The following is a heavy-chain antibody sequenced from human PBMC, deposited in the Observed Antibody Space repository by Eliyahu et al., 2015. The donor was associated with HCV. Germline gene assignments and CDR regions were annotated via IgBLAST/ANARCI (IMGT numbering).Heavy chain of an antibody. J-gene: IGHJ5*02. Sequence: QITLKESGPTLVKPTQTLTLTCTFSGFSLSTSGVGVGWIRQPPGKALEWLALIYWNDDKRYSPSLKSRLTITKDTSKNQVVLTMTNMDPVDTATYYCAHSAGIVVVLAAMRGWFDPWGQGTLVTVSS. CDR1: GFSLSTSGVG. V-gene: IGHV2-5*01. D-gene: IGHD2-2*01. CDR2: IYWNDDK. CDR3: AHSAGIVVVLAAMRGWFDP.